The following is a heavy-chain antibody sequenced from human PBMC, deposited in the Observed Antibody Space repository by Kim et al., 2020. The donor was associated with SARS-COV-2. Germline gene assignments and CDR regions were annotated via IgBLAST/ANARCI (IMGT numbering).Heavy chain of an antibody. Sequence: SETLSLTCTVSGGSISSYYWSWIRQPPGKGLEWIGYIYYSGSTNYNPSLKSRVTISVDTSKNQFSLKLSSVTAADTAVYYCARHWRGSGSMAFDYWGQGTLVTVSS. CDR1: GGSISSYY. D-gene: IGHD3-10*01. CDR2: IYYSGST. CDR3: ARHWRGSGSMAFDY. V-gene: IGHV4-59*08. J-gene: IGHJ4*02.